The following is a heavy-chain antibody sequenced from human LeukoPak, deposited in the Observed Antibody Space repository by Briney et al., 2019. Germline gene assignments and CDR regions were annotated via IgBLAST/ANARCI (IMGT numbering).Heavy chain of an antibody. CDR1: GYTFTGCY. J-gene: IGHJ4*02. CDR3: ARGLEWFGESLDY. V-gene: IGHV1-2*02. CDR2: INPNSGGT. Sequence: ASVKVSCKASGYTFTGCYMHWVRQAPGQGLEWMGWINPNSGGTNYAQKFQGRVTMTRDTSISTAYMELSRLRSDDTAVYYCARGLEWFGESLDYWGQGTLVTVSS. D-gene: IGHD3-10*01.